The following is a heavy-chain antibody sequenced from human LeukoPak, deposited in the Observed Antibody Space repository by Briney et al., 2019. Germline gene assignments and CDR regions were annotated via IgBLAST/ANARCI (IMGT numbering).Heavy chain of an antibody. V-gene: IGHV4-34*01. CDR1: GGSFSGYY. J-gene: IGHJ4*02. D-gene: IGHD1-26*01. CDR3: ARSRGSLTPFDY. Sequence: PSETLSLTCAVYGGSFSGYYWSWIRQPSGKGLEWIGEINHSGSTNYNPSLKSRVTISVDTSKNQFSLKLSSVTAADTAVYYCARSRGSLTPFDYWGQGTLVTVSS. CDR2: INHSGST.